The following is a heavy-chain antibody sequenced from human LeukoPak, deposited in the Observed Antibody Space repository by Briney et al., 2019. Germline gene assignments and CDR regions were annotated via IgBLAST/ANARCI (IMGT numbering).Heavy chain of an antibody. D-gene: IGHD6-13*01. V-gene: IGHV4-4*07. CDR2: IYTSGST. CDR1: GGSISSYY. CDR3: AKLPRSEGRDIAARYFDY. J-gene: IGHJ4*02. Sequence: SETLSLTCTVSGGSISSYYWSWIRQPAGKGLEWIGRIYTSGSTNYNPSLKSRVTMSVDTSKNPFSLKLSSVTAADTAVYYCAKLPRSEGRDIAARYFDYWGQGTLVTVSS.